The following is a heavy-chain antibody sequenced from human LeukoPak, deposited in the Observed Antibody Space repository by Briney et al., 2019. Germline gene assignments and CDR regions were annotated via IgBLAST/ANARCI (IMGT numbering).Heavy chain of an antibody. D-gene: IGHD3-3*01. CDR3: ARESKGDFGVVREIDY. V-gene: IGHV1-69*04. J-gene: IGHJ4*02. CDR2: IIPIFGIA. Sequence: ASVKVSCKASGGTFSSYAISWVRQAPGQGLEWMGRIIPIFGIANYAQKFQGRVTITADKSTSTAYMELSSLRSEDTAVYYCARESKGDFGVVREIDYWGQGTLVTVSS. CDR1: GGTFSSYA.